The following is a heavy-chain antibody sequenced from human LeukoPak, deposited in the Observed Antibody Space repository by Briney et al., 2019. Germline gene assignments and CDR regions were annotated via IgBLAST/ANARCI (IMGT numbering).Heavy chain of an antibody. CDR1: GYSISSGYY. CDR3: ARLPAARLLSGAFDI. J-gene: IGHJ3*02. CDR2: IYHSGST. Sequence: SETLSLTCTVSGYSISSGYYWGWIRQPPGKGLEWIGSIYHSGSTYYNPSLKSRVTISVDTSKNQFSLKLSSVTAADTAVYYCARLPAARLLSGAFDIWGQGTMVTVSS. D-gene: IGHD1-26*01. V-gene: IGHV4-38-2*02.